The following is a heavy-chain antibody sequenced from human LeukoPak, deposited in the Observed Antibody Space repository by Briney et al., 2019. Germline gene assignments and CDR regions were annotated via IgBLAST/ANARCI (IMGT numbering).Heavy chain of an antibody. D-gene: IGHD4-17*01. J-gene: IGHJ4*02. Sequence: SETLSLTCTVSGYSISSGYYWGWIRQPPGKGLEWIGSIYHSGSTYYNPSLKSRVTISVDKSKNQFSLKLSSVTAADTAVYYCARETTVSRGYFDYWGQGTLVTVSS. CDR1: GYSISSGYY. V-gene: IGHV4-38-2*02. CDR2: IYHSGST. CDR3: ARETTVSRGYFDY.